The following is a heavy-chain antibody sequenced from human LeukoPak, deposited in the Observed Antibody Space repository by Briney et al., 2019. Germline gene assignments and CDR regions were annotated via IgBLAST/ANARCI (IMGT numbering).Heavy chain of an antibody. CDR2: IIPIFGTA. V-gene: IGHV1-69*01. CDR3: ARGLELSRSWFDP. D-gene: IGHD1-7*01. J-gene: IGHJ5*02. CDR1: GGTFSSYA. Sequence: ASVKVSCKASGGTFSSYAISWVRQAPGQGFEWMGGIIPIFGTANYAQKFQGRVTITADESTSTAYMELSSLRSEDTAVYYCARGLELSRSWFDPWGQGTLVTVSS.